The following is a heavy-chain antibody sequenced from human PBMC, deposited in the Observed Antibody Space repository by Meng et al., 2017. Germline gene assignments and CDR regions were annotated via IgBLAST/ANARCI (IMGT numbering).Heavy chain of an antibody. D-gene: IGHD2-8*01. J-gene: IGHJ4*02. CDR2: IKSKTDGGTT. V-gene: IGHV3-15*01. CDR3: TTGWSSKDY. Sequence: GGVLVKAGGVLRPSWAAAGSIFSNAWMSWVRQAPGKGLEWVGRIKSKTDGGTTDYAAPVKGRFTISRDDSKNTLYLQINSLKTEDTAVYYCTTGWSSKDYWGQGTLVTVSS. CDR1: GSIFSNAW.